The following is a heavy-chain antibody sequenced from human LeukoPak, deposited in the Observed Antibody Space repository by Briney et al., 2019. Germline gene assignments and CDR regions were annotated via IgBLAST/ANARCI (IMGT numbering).Heavy chain of an antibody. Sequence: SETLSLTCTVSGGSISSYFWSWIRQPPGKGLEWIAYINYSGSTKYNPSLNGRVTISVDTSKNQFSLKLSSVTAADTAVYYCARGGDNWNYGLRYYYYGMDVWGQGTTVTVSS. J-gene: IGHJ6*02. CDR3: ARGGDNWNYGLRYYYYGMDV. CDR1: GGSISSYF. V-gene: IGHV4-59*12. D-gene: IGHD1-7*01. CDR2: INYSGST.